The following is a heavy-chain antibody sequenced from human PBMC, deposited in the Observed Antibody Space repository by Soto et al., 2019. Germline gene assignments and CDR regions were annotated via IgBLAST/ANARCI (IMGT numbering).Heavy chain of an antibody. D-gene: IGHD2-2*01. CDR3: TTVVPAAGGAFDI. V-gene: IGHV3-15*01. CDR2: IKSKTDGGTT. J-gene: IGHJ3*02. Sequence: GGSLRLSCAASGFTFSNAWMSWVRQAPGKGLEWVGRIKSKTDGGTTDYAAPVKGRFTISRDDSKNTLYLQMNSLKTEDTAVYYCTTVVPAAGGAFDIWGQGTMVTVSS. CDR1: GFTFSNAW.